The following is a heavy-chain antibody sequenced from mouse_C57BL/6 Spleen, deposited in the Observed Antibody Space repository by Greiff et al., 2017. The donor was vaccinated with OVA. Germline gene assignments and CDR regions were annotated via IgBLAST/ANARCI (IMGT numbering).Heavy chain of an antibody. CDR1: GFTFSDYG. V-gene: IGHV5-17*01. CDR3: ARDGSTPPGLAY. CDR2: ISSGSSTI. J-gene: IGHJ3*01. Sequence: DVQLVESGGGLVKPGGSLKLSCAASGFTFSDYGMHWVRQAPEKGLEWVAYISSGSSTIYYADTVKGRFTISRENAKNTLFLQLTSLRSEDTAMYYCARDGSTPPGLAYGGQGTGVTVSA. D-gene: IGHD1-1*01.